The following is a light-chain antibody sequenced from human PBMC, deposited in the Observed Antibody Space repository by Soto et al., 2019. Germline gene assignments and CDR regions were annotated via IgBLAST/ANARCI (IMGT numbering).Light chain of an antibody. CDR2: DVS. Sequence: QSALTQPASVSGSPGQSITISCTGTSSDVGGYNYVSWYQQHPGKAPKLMIYDVSNRPSGVSNRFSGSQSGNTASLTISGLQAEYEADYYCSSYPSRSNLGVVFGGGTKLTVL. V-gene: IGLV2-14*01. CDR3: SSYPSRSNLGVV. CDR1: SSDVGGYNY. J-gene: IGLJ2*01.